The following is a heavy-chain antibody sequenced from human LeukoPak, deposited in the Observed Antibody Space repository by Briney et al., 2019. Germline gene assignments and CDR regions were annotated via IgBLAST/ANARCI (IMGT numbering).Heavy chain of an antibody. CDR3: AKAGSYIVVVPAASFDY. CDR1: VFTFRSYA. D-gene: IGHD2-2*01. J-gene: IGHJ4*02. V-gene: IGHV3-23*01. CDR2: IRGSGGST. Sequence: GGSLRLSCAAWVFTFRSYAMSGVPEAPGKAVEWVSAIRGSGGSTYYADSVKGRFTISRDNSKNTLYLQMNSLRAEDTGVYYCAKAGSYIVVVPAASFDYWGQGTLVTVSS.